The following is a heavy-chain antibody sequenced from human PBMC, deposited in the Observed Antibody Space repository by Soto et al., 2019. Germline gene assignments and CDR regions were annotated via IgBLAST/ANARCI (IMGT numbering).Heavy chain of an antibody. V-gene: IGHV1-3*05. D-gene: IGHD2-15*01. J-gene: IGHJ6*02. Sequence: QVQLVQSGAEEKKPGASVKVSCKASGYTFTSYAMHWVRQAPGQRLEWMGWINAGNGNTKYSQKFQGRVTITRDTSASTAYMELSSLRSEDTAVYYCARGDVVVAARHYYYGMDVWGQGTTVTVSS. CDR1: GYTFTSYA. CDR2: INAGNGNT. CDR3: ARGDVVVAARHYYYGMDV.